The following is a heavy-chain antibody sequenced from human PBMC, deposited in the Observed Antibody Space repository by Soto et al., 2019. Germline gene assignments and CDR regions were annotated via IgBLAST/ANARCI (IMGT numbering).Heavy chain of an antibody. Sequence: TLSLTCSVSGVSITSLTYYWGWIRQSPGKGLEWIGNIYYTGSTYYNPSLKSRVTISLDTSKNQFSLKLTSVTAADTALYYCVRPAYYDARGYWRFDPWGQGTLVTVSS. V-gene: IGHV4-39*01. J-gene: IGHJ5*02. CDR1: GVSITSLTYY. CDR3: VRPAYYDARGYWRFDP. CDR2: IYYTGST. D-gene: IGHD3-22*01.